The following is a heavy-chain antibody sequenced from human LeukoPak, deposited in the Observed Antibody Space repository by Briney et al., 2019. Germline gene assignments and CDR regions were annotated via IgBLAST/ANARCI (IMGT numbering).Heavy chain of an antibody. Sequence: SETLSLTCTVSGYFISSGYYWGWIRQPPGKGLQWIGSIHHSGSTYYNPSLKSRVTISVDTSKNQFSLKLSSVTAADTAVYYCARGNSDYILDYWGQGTLVTVSS. CDR2: IHHSGST. CDR1: GYFISSGYY. D-gene: IGHD4-11*01. J-gene: IGHJ4*02. CDR3: ARGNSDYILDY. V-gene: IGHV4-38-2*02.